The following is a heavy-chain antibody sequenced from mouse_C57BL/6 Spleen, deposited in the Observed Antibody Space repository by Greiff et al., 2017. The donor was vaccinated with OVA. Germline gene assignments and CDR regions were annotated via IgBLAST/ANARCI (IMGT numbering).Heavy chain of an antibody. D-gene: IGHD2-4*01. CDR3: ARDYPWFAY. Sequence: QVQLQQSGAELVRPGASVKLSCKASGYTFTDYYINWVKQRPGQGLEWIARIYPGSGNTYYNEKFKGKATLTAEKSSSTAYMQLSSLTSEDSAVYFCARDYPWFAYWGQGTLVTVSA. CDR1: GYTFTDYY. J-gene: IGHJ3*01. CDR2: IYPGSGNT. V-gene: IGHV1-76*01.